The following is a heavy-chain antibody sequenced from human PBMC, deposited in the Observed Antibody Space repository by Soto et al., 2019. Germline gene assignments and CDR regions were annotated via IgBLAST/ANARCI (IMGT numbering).Heavy chain of an antibody. V-gene: IGHV4-4*02. CDR3: ARVLKGIAPERGLYYFDY. Sequence: KASETLSLTCAVSGGSISSSNWWSWVRQPPGKGLEWVGEIYHSGSTNYNPSLKSRVTISVDKSKNQFSLKLSSVTAADTAVYYCARVLKGIAPERGLYYFDYWGQGTLVTVSS. CDR1: GGSISSSNW. J-gene: IGHJ4*02. D-gene: IGHD3-16*01. CDR2: IYHSGST.